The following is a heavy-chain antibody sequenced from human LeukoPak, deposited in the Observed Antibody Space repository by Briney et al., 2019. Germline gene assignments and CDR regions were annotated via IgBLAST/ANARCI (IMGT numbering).Heavy chain of an antibody. Sequence: SETLSLTCAVYGESFSGYYWSWIRQPPGKGLEWIGEINHSGSANYNPSLKSRVTISVDTSKNQFSLKMNSMTAADTAVYYCARHRYYASGTYERLDYWGQGTLVTVSS. CDR3: ARHRYYASGTYERLDY. CDR1: GESFSGYY. V-gene: IGHV4-34*01. J-gene: IGHJ4*02. CDR2: INHSGSA. D-gene: IGHD3-10*01.